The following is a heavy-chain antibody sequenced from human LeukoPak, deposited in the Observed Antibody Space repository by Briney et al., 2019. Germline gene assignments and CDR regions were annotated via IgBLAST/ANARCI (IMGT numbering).Heavy chain of an antibody. CDR1: GGSISSGGYY. CDR2: IYYSGST. V-gene: IGHV4-31*03. D-gene: IGHD3-9*01. J-gene: IGHJ4*02. Sequence: SQTLSLTCTVSGGSISSGGYYWSWIRQHPGKGLEWIGYIYYSGSTYYNPSLKSRVTISVDTSKNQFSLKLSSVTAADTAVYYCAREDPPGHDILTGPPIWGQGTLVTVSS. CDR3: AREDPPGHDILTGPPI.